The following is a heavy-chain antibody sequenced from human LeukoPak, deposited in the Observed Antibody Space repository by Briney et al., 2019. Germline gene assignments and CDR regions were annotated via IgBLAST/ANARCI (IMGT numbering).Heavy chain of an antibody. D-gene: IGHD3-22*01. CDR2: IDTDGSNT. Sequence: PGGSLRLSCAASGFTFSSYWMHWVRQAPGKGLVWVSRIDTDGSNTGYADSVKGRFTISRDNAKNTVYLQINSLRAEDTALYYCARAMLDSSGRDYWGERTLVTVSS. V-gene: IGHV3-74*01. CDR3: ARAMLDSSGRDY. CDR1: GFTFSSYW. J-gene: IGHJ4*02.